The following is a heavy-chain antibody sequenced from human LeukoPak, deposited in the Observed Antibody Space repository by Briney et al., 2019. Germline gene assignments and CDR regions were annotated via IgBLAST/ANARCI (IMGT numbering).Heavy chain of an antibody. CDR1: GFTSSSYA. V-gene: IGHV3-64*01. Sequence: GRSLRLSCAASGFTSSSYAMHWVRQAPGKGLEYVSAISSNGGSTYYANSVKGRFTISRDNAKNTLYLQMGSLRAEDMAVYYCARAGVYCGGDCYIFDYWGQGTLVTVSS. D-gene: IGHD2-21*02. CDR3: ARAGVYCGGDCYIFDY. J-gene: IGHJ4*02. CDR2: ISSNGGST.